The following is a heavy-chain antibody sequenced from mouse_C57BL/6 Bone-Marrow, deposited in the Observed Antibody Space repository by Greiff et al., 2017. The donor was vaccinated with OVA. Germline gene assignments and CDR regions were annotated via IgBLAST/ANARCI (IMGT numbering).Heavy chain of an antibody. V-gene: IGHV1-74*01. J-gene: IGHJ4*01. CDR2: IHPSDSDT. CDR3: AIDYYGSSYDYYYAMDY. D-gene: IGHD1-1*01. CDR1: GYTFTSYW. Sequence: QVQLKQPGAELVKPGASVKVSCKASGYTFTSYWMHWVKQRPGQGLEWIGRIHPSDSDTNYNQKFKGKATMTVDKSSSTAYMQLSSLTSEDSAVYYWAIDYYGSSYDYYYAMDYWGQGTSVTVSS.